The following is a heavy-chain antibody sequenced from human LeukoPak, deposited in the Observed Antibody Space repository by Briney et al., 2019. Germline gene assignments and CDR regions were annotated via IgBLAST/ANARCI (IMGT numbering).Heavy chain of an antibody. CDR1: GVSISSYY. D-gene: IGHD3/OR15-3a*01. J-gene: IGHJ6*03. Sequence: SETLSLTCTVSGVSISSYYWSWIRQPAGKRLEWIGRISPSGSTNYYASLKSRVTMSVDTSKNQFSLKLRSVTAADTAVYYCARAPGWTGYSKAYYYYMDVWGKGTTVTVSS. CDR3: ARAPGWTGYSKAYYYYMDV. CDR2: ISPSGST. V-gene: IGHV4-4*07.